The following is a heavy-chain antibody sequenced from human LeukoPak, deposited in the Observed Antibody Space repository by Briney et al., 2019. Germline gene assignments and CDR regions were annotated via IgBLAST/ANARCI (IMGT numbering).Heavy chain of an antibody. CDR1: GNSFTGYY. V-gene: IGHV1-2*02. CDR2: INPNSGGT. CDR3: ARGGVIMIQDAWFDP. Sequence: ASVKVSCKASGNSFTGYYIHWVRQAPGQGLEWMGWINPNSGGTNYAQKFQGRVTMTRDTSINTAYMELSRLKSDDTAVYNCARGGVIMIQDAWFDPWGQGTLVTVSS. D-gene: IGHD3-10*01. J-gene: IGHJ5*02.